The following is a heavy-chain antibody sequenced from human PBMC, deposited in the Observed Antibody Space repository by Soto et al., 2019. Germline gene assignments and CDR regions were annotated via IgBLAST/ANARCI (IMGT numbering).Heavy chain of an antibody. Sequence: GGSLRLSCAASGFSFESFGMHWVRQAPGKGLEWVAAIWFDGSDRKYVDYVKGRFTTSRDNSKNTVFLQMTSLSAEDTAVYYCVRGNGYTYGPFDNWGQGTLVTVSS. CDR3: VRGNGYTYGPFDN. D-gene: IGHD5-18*01. CDR1: GFSFESFG. CDR2: IWFDGSDR. V-gene: IGHV3-33*01. J-gene: IGHJ4*02.